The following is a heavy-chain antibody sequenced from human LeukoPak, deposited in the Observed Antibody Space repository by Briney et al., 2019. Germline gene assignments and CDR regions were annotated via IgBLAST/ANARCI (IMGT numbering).Heavy chain of an antibody. CDR1: GGSFSGYY. CDR3: ARRPGGWQGGEYFDY. V-gene: IGHV4-34*01. J-gene: IGHJ4*02. CDR2: INHSGST. D-gene: IGHD6-19*01. Sequence: SETLSLTCAVYGGSFSGYYWSWTRQPPGKGLEWIGEINHSGSTNYNPSLKSRVTTSVDTSKNQFSLKLSSVTAADTAVYYCARRPGGWQGGEYFDYWGQGTLVTVSS.